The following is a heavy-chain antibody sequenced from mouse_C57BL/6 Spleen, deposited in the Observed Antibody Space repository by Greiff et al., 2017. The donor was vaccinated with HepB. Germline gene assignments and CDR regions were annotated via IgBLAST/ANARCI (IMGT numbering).Heavy chain of an antibody. CDR2: IDPENGDT. D-gene: IGHD2-2*01. CDR1: GFNIKDDY. Sequence: VQLQQSGAELVRPGASVKLSCTASGFNIKDDYMHWVKQRPEQGLEWIGWIDPENGDTEYASKFQGKATITADTSSNTAYLQLSSLTSEDTAVYYCTTQYGYDVGFAYWGQGTLVTVSA. V-gene: IGHV14-4*01. CDR3: TTQYGYDVGFAY. J-gene: IGHJ3*01.